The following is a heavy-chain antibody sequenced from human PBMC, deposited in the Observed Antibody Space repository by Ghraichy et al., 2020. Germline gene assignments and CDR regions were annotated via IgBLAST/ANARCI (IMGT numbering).Heavy chain of an antibody. Sequence: SETLSLTCTVSGYSISSGYYWGWIRQPPGKGLEWIGSIYHSGSTYYNPSLKSRVTISVDTSKNQFSLKLSSVTAADTAVYYCALLAGRRDYWGQGTLVTVSS. D-gene: IGHD6-19*01. V-gene: IGHV4-38-2*02. CDR3: ALLAGRRDY. J-gene: IGHJ4*02. CDR1: GYSISSGYY. CDR2: IYHSGST.